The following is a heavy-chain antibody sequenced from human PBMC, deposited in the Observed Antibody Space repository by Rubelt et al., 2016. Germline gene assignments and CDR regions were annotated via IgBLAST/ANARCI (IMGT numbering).Heavy chain of an antibody. V-gene: IGHV4-39*07. J-gene: IGHJ6*03. Sequence: QLQLQESGPGLVKPSETLSLTCTVSGGSISSSSYYWGWIRQPPGKGLEWIGSIFYSGSTYYNPSLKSRLTISEDKSKNKFSLKWGSVMAADTAVYDWARALCDNTGCYTGYMDVWGKGTTVTVSS. D-gene: IGHD2-2*02. CDR2: IFYSGST. CDR3: ARALCDNTGCYTGYMDV. CDR1: GGSISSSSYY.